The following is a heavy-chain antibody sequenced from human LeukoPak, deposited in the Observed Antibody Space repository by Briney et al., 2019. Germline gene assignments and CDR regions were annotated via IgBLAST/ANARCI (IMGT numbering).Heavy chain of an antibody. V-gene: IGHV3-74*01. J-gene: IGHJ4*02. Sequence: GGSLRLSCAASGFTFSSYAMSWVRQAPGKGLVWVSRINSDGSSTNYADSVKGRFTISRDNAKNSLYLQMNSLRAEDTALYYCARGLYYYDSSGYYYLGYWGQGTLVTVSS. D-gene: IGHD3-22*01. CDR1: GFTFSSYA. CDR3: ARGLYYYDSSGYYYLGY. CDR2: INSDGSST.